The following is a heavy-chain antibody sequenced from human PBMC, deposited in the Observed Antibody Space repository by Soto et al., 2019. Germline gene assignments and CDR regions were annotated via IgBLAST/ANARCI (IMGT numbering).Heavy chain of an antibody. J-gene: IGHJ6*02. CDR1: GFTFGDYA. V-gene: IGHV3-9*01. D-gene: IGHD3-3*01. CDR2: ISWNSGSI. CDR3: AKDMTDFWSGYYKKGGGRVFYYYYGMDV. Sequence: LRLSCAASGFTFGDYAMHWVRQAPGKGLEWVSGISWNSGSIGYADSVKGRFTISRDNAKNSLYLQMNSLRAEDTALYYCAKDMTDFWSGYYKKGGGRVFYYYYGMDVWGQGTTVTVSS.